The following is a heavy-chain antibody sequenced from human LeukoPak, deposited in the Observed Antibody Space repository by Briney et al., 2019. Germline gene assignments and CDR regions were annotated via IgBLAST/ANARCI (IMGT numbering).Heavy chain of an antibody. V-gene: IGHV4-59*10. D-gene: IGHD3-10*01. CDR2: IYTSGST. Sequence: SETLSLTCAVYGGSFSGYYWSWIRQPAGKGLEWIGRIYTSGSTNYNPSLKSRVTMSVDTSKNQFSLKLSSVTAADTAVYYCARVGGDNWFDPWGQGTLVTVSS. J-gene: IGHJ5*02. CDR3: ARVGGDNWFDP. CDR1: GGSFSGYY.